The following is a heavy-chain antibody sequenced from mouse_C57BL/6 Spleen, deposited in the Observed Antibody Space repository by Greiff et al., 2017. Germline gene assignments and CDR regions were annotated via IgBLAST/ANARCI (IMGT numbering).Heavy chain of an antibody. V-gene: IGHV5-17*01. CDR3: ARSGTNAMDY. D-gene: IGHD4-1*01. Sequence: EVKLMESGGGLVKPGGSLKLSCAASGFTFSDYGMHWVRQAPEKGLEWVAYISSGSSTIYYADTVKGRFTISRDNAKNTLFLQMTSLRSEDTAMYYCARSGTNAMDYWGQGTSVTVSS. CDR2: ISSGSSTI. CDR1: GFTFSDYG. J-gene: IGHJ4*01.